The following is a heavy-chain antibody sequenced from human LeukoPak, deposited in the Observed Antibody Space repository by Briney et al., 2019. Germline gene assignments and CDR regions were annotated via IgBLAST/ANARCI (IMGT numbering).Heavy chain of an antibody. CDR2: IKQDGSEK. Sequence: PGGSLRLSCAASGFTFSSYWMSWVRQAPGKGLEWVGNIKQDGSEKYYADSVKGRFTISRDNAKNSLYLQMNSLRAEDTAVYYCARGAQYCNGGSCFEYYFNYWGQETLVTVSS. V-gene: IGHV3-7*01. CDR3: ARGAQYCNGGSCFEYYFNY. J-gene: IGHJ4*02. CDR1: GFTFSSYW. D-gene: IGHD2-15*01.